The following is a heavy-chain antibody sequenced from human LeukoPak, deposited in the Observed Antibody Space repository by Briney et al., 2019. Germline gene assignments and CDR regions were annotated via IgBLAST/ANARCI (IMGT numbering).Heavy chain of an antibody. CDR2: ISGSSAVI. V-gene: IGHV3-23*01. D-gene: IGHD1-26*01. CDR1: GFTFTTYA. CDR3: TRGRQLWEY. Sequence: GGSLRLSCAASGFTFTTYALSWVRQAPGKGLEWVSSISGSSAVIDYADSVKGRFIISRDNSENTIYLQMNSLRAEVTAVYYCTRGRQLWEYWGQGTLVTVSS. J-gene: IGHJ4*02.